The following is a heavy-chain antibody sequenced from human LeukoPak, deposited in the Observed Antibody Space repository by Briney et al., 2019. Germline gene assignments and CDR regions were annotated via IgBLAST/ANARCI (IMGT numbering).Heavy chain of an antibody. Sequence: PGGSLRLSCAASGFTFSTYAMSWVRQAPGKGLEWVSTIGGGGSTYYADSVKGRFTISRDNSKNTLYLQMNSLRAEDTAVYYCAKYYSNDWSGIYYWGQRTLVTVSS. V-gene: IGHV3-23*01. J-gene: IGHJ4*02. CDR2: IGGGGST. D-gene: IGHD6-19*01. CDR1: GFTFSTYA. CDR3: AKYYSNDWSGIYY.